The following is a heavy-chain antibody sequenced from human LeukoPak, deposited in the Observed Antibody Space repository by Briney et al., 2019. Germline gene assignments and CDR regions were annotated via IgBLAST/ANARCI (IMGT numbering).Heavy chain of an antibody. CDR1: GGSIRSGSYY. Sequence: SQTLSLTCTVSGGSIRSGSYYWSWIRQPAGKGVEWIGRIYTSGSTNYNPSLKSRVTISVDTSKNQFTLKLSSVTAADTAVYYCARDLLHYGSGIDYWGQGTLVTVSS. J-gene: IGHJ4*02. D-gene: IGHD3-10*01. CDR2: IYTSGST. V-gene: IGHV4-61*02. CDR3: ARDLLHYGSGIDY.